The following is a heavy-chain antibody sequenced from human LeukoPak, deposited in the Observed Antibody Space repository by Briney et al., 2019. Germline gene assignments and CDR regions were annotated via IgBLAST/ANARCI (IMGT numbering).Heavy chain of an antibody. Sequence: PSETLSLTCAVFGGSFSGYNWNWLRQSPRTGLEWIGEINDSGSTKYNPSLRSRVTISLDTSKNQFSLKLTSVTAADTAVYYCARGVYTEMSTIMGHFDCWGWGTLVTVSS. CDR2: INDSGST. J-gene: IGHJ4*02. CDR3: ARGVYTEMSTIMGHFDC. CDR1: GGSFSGYN. D-gene: IGHD5-24*01. V-gene: IGHV4-34*01.